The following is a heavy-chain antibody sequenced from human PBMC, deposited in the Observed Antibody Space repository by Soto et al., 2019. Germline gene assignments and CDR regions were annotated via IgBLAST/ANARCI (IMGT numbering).Heavy chain of an antibody. J-gene: IGHJ4*02. V-gene: IGHV3-23*01. Sequence: GGSLRLSCAPTGFTLSSYAMSWVPQAPGKGLEWVSAISGSGGSTSYADSVKGRFTISRDNAKNTLYLQMNSLRAEDTAVYYCAKDYYDILTGARSPPYCFDYWGQGTLVTVSS. D-gene: IGHD3-9*01. CDR2: ISGSGGST. CDR1: GFTLSSYA. CDR3: AKDYYDILTGARSPPYCFDY.